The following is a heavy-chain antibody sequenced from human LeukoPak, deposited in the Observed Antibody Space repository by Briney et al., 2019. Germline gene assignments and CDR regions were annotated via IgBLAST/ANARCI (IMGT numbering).Heavy chain of an antibody. CDR2: IQTSGSA. CDR3: ARASTSGRAFDY. V-gene: IGHV4-4*07. CDR1: GGSISGYY. J-gene: IGHJ4*02. D-gene: IGHD2-2*01. Sequence: SETLSLTCTVSGGSISGYYWSWIRQPAGKGLEWIGRIQTSGSANYNPSLKSRLTMSVDTSENQFSLNLSSVTAADTAVYYCARASTSGRAFDYWGQGTLVTVSS.